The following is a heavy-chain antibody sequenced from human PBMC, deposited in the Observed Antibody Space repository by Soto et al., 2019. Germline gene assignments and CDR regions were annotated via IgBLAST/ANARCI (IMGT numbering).Heavy chain of an antibody. D-gene: IGHD3-3*01. J-gene: IGHJ4*02. Sequence: GGSLRLSCAASGFTFSNYAMTWVRQAPGKGLEWVSTFSGSGDSTHYADSVQGRFTISRDNSKNTVYLHLNSLRAEDTALYFCARVNHRPIFGVVIAPDYWGQGTLVTVSS. CDR1: GFTFSNYA. CDR2: FSGSGDST. CDR3: ARVNHRPIFGVVIAPDY. V-gene: IGHV3-23*01.